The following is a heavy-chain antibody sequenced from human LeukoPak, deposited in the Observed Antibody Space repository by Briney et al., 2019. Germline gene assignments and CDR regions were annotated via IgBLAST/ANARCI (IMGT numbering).Heavy chain of an antibody. CDR3: AREGLSSVWFDWYFDL. Sequence: PGGSLRLSCEASGFTFSTYDMHWVRQPIGPGLERVSAIGTVGDTYYPGSVKGRFTISRENAKNSLYLQMDSLTAGDTAVYYCAREGLSSVWFDWYFDLWGRGTLVTVSS. CDR1: GFTFSTYD. J-gene: IGHJ2*01. D-gene: IGHD6-19*01. CDR2: IGTVGDT. V-gene: IGHV3-13*01.